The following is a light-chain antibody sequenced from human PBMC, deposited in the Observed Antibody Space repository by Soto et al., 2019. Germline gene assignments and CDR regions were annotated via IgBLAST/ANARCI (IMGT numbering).Light chain of an antibody. V-gene: IGKV3-20*01. Sequence: VLTQSPGTLSLSPGDRATLSCRASQTIDRRYLGWYQQIRGQAPRLRIYATSRRATGVPERFSGSVSGRDFILPISRLEPEDFAVYYCQQYDDSPLYSFGQGTRLEIE. CDR2: ATS. CDR1: QTIDRRY. J-gene: IGKJ2*01. CDR3: QQYDDSPLYS.